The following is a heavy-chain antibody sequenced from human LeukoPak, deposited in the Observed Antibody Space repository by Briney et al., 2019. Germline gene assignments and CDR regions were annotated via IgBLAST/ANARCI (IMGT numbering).Heavy chain of an antibody. CDR2: FDPEDGET. CDR1: GYTLTELS. D-gene: IGHD1-26*01. Sequence: ASVKVSCKVSGYTLTELSMHWVRQAPGKGLEWMGGFDPEDGETIYAQKFQGRVTTTEDTSTDTAYMELSSLRSEDTAVYYCATPRGVGATSFDYWGQGTLVTVSS. V-gene: IGHV1-24*01. CDR3: ATPRGVGATSFDY. J-gene: IGHJ4*02.